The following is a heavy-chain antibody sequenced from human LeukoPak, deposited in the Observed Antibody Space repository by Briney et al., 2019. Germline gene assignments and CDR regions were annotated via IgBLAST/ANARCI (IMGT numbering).Heavy chain of an antibody. D-gene: IGHD3-10*01. CDR2: THRSGDT. CDR3: ATRHHSRTYMVPLDS. J-gene: IGHJ4*02. V-gene: IGHV4-4*02. Sequence: PSGTLSLTCAVYGVSISSDNWWTWVRQPPGKGLEWIGETHRSGDTKYNPSLNGQVTISMDNSKNQLSLNLISVTAADTAIYFCATRHHSRTYMVPLDSWGQGTLVTVSS. CDR1: GVSISSDNW.